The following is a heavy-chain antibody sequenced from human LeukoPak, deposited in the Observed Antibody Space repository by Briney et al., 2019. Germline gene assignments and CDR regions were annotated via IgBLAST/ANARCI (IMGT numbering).Heavy chain of an antibody. CDR3: ARGSGIAVAYYYYYMDV. CDR2: INSDGSSA. V-gene: IGHV3-74*01. D-gene: IGHD6-19*01. J-gene: IGHJ6*03. CDR1: GFTFSSYW. Sequence: GGSLRLSCAASGFTFSSYWMHWVRQAPGKGLVWVSRINSDGSSASYADSVKGRFTISRDNAKNTLYLQMNSLRAEDTAVYYCARGSGIAVAYYYYYMDVWGKGTTVTVSS.